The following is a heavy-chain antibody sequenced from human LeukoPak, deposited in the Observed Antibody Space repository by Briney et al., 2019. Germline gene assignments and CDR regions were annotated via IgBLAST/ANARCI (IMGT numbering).Heavy chain of an antibody. V-gene: IGHV1-2*02. Sequence: ASVKVSCKASGYSFTSYGISWVRQAPGQGLEWMGWINPNSGGTNYAQKFQGRVTMTRDTSISTAYMELSRLRSDDTAVYYCARDRRDGYNFWFDPWGQGTLVTVSS. J-gene: IGHJ5*02. CDR1: GYSFTSYG. CDR3: ARDRRDGYNFWFDP. CDR2: INPNSGGT. D-gene: IGHD5-24*01.